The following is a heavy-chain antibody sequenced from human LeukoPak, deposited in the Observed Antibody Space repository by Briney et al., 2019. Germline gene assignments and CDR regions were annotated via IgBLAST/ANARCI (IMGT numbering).Heavy chain of an antibody. CDR1: GGSISSYY. CDR2: IYYSGST. CDR3: ARVPHNWNDLFWFDP. J-gene: IGHJ5*02. V-gene: IGHV4-59*01. Sequence: PSETLSLTCTVSGGSISSYYWSWIRQPPGKGLEWIGYIYYSGSTNYNPSLKSRVTISVDTSKNQFSLKLSSVTAADTAVYYCARVPHNWNDLFWFDPWGQGTLVTVSS. D-gene: IGHD1-20*01.